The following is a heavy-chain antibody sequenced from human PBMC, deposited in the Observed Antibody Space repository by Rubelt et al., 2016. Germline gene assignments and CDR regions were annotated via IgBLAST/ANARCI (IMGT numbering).Heavy chain of an antibody. CDR2: IFWDDDK. Sequence: QITLKESGPTLMKPTQTLTLTCTFSGFSLSTSGVAVGWIRQPPGKALEWLTLIFWDDDKRYSPSLKSRLTITKDTSKNQVVLTMTNVDPEDTATYYCAHRNQWNYAAWWGQGTLVTVSS. D-gene: IGHD1-7*01. V-gene: IGHV2-5*02. CDR3: AHRNQWNYAAW. CDR1: GFSLSTSGVA. J-gene: IGHJ4*02.